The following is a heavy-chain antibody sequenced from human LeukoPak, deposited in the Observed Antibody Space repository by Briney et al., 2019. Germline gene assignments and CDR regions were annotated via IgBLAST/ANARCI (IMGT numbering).Heavy chain of an antibody. D-gene: IGHD3-3*01. J-gene: IGHJ4*02. CDR3: ARHVTQPLLLSGFYHFDN. Sequence: SETLSLTCTVSGGSISSYYWSWIRQPPGKGLEWIGNIYYSGSTNYNPSLKSRATISVDTSKNQFSLKVSSVTAADTAMYYCARHVTQPLLLSGFYHFDNWGQGTLVTVSS. CDR1: GGSISSYY. V-gene: IGHV4-59*01. CDR2: IYYSGST.